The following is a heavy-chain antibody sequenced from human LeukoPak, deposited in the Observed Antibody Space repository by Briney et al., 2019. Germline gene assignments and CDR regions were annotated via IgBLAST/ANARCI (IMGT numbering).Heavy chain of an antibody. CDR3: AGDRRGEKDFDV. V-gene: IGHV3-53*04. J-gene: IGHJ3*01. CDR2: IYADGYT. CDR1: GISVSNDY. Sequence: PGGSLRLSCAASGISVSNDYMSWVRQAPGKGLEWVSAIYADGYTRDAASVKGRFSISRHNSRNTVYLQMDNLRPEDTAVYYCAGDRRGEKDFDVWGPGTMVTVSS.